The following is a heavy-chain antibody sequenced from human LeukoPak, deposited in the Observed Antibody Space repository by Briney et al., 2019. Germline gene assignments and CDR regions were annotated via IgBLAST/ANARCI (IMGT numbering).Heavy chain of an antibody. J-gene: IGHJ2*01. D-gene: IGHD6-19*01. CDR1: GFTFSSYA. CDR3: AKGVPNSSGWDIWYFDL. V-gene: IGHV3-23*01. CDR2: INGIATST. Sequence: PGGSLRLSCGASGFTFSSYAMSWVRQAPGKGLEWVSGINGIATSTYYADSVKGRFTISRDSSKNTMYLQMNSLRAEDTALYYCAKGVPNSSGWDIWYFDLWGRGTLVTVSS.